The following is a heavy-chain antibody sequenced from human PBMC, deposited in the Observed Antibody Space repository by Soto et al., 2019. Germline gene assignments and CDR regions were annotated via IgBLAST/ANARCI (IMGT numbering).Heavy chain of an antibody. CDR2: MNAKSGDT. CDR3: ARGNPFNYAGFDV. V-gene: IGHV1-8*01. Sequence: QAHLEQSGAEVKRPGASVKVSCKASGYTFSDFDINWLRQASGQGPEWMGWMNAKSGDTFFAQRFQGKFNMTLDTSLSTAYMEVGSLTSDDTAMYYCARGNPFNYAGFDVRGQGTTVAVSS. CDR1: GYTFSDFD. J-gene: IGHJ6*02. D-gene: IGHD3-16*01.